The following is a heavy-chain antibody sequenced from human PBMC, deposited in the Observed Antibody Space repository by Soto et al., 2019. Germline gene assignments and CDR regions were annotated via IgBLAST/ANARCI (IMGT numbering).Heavy chain of an antibody. J-gene: IGHJ4*02. Sequence: EVQLVESGGGLVKPGGSLRLSCAASGFTFSNAWMSWVHQAPGKGLEWVGRIKSKNDGGTTDYAAPVKGRFTISRDDSENTLYLQMNSLKTEDTAVYYCTTVGVFGVVNIGVFYFDYWGQGTLVTVSS. CDR1: GFTFSNAW. D-gene: IGHD3-3*01. CDR3: TTVGVFGVVNIGVFYFDY. V-gene: IGHV3-15*01. CDR2: IKSKNDGGTT.